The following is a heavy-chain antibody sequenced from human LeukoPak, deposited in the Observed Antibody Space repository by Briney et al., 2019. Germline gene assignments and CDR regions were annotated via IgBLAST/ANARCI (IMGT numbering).Heavy chain of an antibody. CDR2: IYYSGST. D-gene: IGHD3-16*02. CDR3: AGRYDYVWGSYLKTERYFQH. J-gene: IGHJ1*01. Sequence: PSETLSLTCTVSGGSISSSSYYWGWIRQPPGKGLEWIGSIYYSGSTYYNPSLKSRATISVDTSKNQFSLKLSSVTAADTAVYYCAGRYDYVWGSYLKTERYFQHWGQGTLVTVSS. V-gene: IGHV4-39*01. CDR1: GGSISSSSYY.